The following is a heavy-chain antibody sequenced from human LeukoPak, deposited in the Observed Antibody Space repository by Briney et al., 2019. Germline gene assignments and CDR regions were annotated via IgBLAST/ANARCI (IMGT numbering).Heavy chain of an antibody. CDR3: ARQIAVAAEWAFDL. D-gene: IGHD6-19*01. V-gene: IGHV4-39*01. CDR2: INYRGST. J-gene: IGHJ3*01. Sequence: SETLSLTCTVSGGSISSGIHFWIWIRQPPGMGLEWIGSINYRGSTYYNPSLKSRVTISVDTSKNQFSLKLTSVTAADTALYYCARQIAVAAEWAFDLWGQGTMVTVSS. CDR1: GGSISSGIHF.